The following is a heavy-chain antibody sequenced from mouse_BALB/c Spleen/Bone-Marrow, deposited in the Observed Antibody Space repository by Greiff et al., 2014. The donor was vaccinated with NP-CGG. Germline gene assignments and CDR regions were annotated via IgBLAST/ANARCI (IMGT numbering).Heavy chain of an antibody. CDR2: ISDGGSYT. CDR1: GFTFSDYY. CDR3: ARDRRITTATYAMDY. D-gene: IGHD1-2*01. J-gene: IGHJ4*01. V-gene: IGHV5-4*02. Sequence: EVQLVESGGGLVKLGGSLKLSCAASGFTFSDYYMYWVRQTPEKRLEWVATISDGGSYTYYPDSVKGRFTISRDNAKNNLYLQMSSLKSEDTAMYYCARDRRITTATYAMDYWGQGTSVTVSS.